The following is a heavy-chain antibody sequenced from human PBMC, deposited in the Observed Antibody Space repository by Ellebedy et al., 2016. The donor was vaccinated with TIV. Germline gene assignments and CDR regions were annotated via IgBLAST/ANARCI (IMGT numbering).Heavy chain of an antibody. CDR3: ARAGYGSGSYSRFDY. CDR1: GGSFSGYY. J-gene: IGHJ4*02. CDR2: IYYSGST. V-gene: IGHV4-34*01. D-gene: IGHD3-10*01. Sequence: SETLSLTXAVYGGSFSGYYWGWIRQPPGKGLEWIGSIYYSGSTYYNPSLKSRVTISVDTSKNQFSLKLSSVTAADTAVYYCARAGYGSGSYSRFDYWGQGTLVTVSS.